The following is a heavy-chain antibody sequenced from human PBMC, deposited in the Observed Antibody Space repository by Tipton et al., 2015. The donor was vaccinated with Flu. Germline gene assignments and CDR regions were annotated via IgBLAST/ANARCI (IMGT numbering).Heavy chain of an antibody. D-gene: IGHD6-19*01. V-gene: IGHV4-39*07. CDR2: IFYTGIT. CDR3: ATKFAYSSGWEPLDY. Sequence: LRLSCTVSTGSIKSGSSYWAWIRQSPGKGLEWIGSIFYTGITYYTPSLKSRVSISVDTSKNQFSLRLSSVTAADTAIYYCATKFAYSSGWEPLDYWGQGTLVTVSS. CDR1: TGSIKSGSSY. J-gene: IGHJ4*02.